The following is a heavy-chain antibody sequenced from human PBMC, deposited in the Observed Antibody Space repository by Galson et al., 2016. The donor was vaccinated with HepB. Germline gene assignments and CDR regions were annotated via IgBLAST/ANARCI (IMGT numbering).Heavy chain of an antibody. V-gene: IGHV4-59*01. D-gene: IGHD6-19*01. CDR1: GDSISRYY. CDR3: AADGYDPGWYYY. CDR2: LSRSGST. Sequence: SETLSLTCSVSGDSISRYYWSWIRRPPGKGLEWIACLSRSGSTTYNPSLKNRVAISVDSSKNRLSLQLTSLTAADTAVYYCAADGYDPGWYYYWGLGTLVTVSS. J-gene: IGHJ4*01.